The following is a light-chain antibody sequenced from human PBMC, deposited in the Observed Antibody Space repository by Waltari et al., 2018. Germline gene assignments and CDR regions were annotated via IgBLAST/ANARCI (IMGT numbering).Light chain of an antibody. CDR1: QAIGNS. J-gene: IGKJ2*01. CDR3: QNYGSDTVYT. V-gene: IGKV1-27*01. CDR2: AAS. Sequence: DIQLTQSPSSLSASLGARVTISCRATQAIGNSLVWYQQRPGEVPGLLIFAASTLQSGVSSRFSGSGSGTDFTLTISSLQPEDVGTYFCQNYGSDTVYTFGQGTRL.